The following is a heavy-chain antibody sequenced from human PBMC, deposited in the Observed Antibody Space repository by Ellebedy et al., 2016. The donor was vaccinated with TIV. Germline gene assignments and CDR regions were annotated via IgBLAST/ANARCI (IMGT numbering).Heavy chain of an antibody. CDR1: GGSINGFY. Sequence: MPSETLSLTCTVSGGSINGFYWNWIRQSPGKGLEWMVYIHYTGSTNYNPSLRSRVSITLDKSKSQFSLTVKSLNSEDTAVYYCARLNGRWLVDYWGQGSLVTVSS. D-gene: IGHD5-24*01. J-gene: IGHJ4*02. V-gene: IGHV4-59*01. CDR2: IHYTGST. CDR3: ARLNGRWLVDY.